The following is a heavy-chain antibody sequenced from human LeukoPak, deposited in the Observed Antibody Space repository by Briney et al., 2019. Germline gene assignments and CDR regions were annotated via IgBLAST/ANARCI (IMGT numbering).Heavy chain of an antibody. Sequence: GGSLRLSCAASRFTFSSYAMSWVSQAPGKGLEWVSAISGSGGSTYYADSVKGRVTISRDNSKNTLYLQMNSLRAEDTAVYYCAKRLPSGPLDYWGQGTLVTVSS. D-gene: IGHD6-19*01. V-gene: IGHV3-23*01. J-gene: IGHJ4*02. CDR1: RFTFSSYA. CDR3: AKRLPSGPLDY. CDR2: ISGSGGST.